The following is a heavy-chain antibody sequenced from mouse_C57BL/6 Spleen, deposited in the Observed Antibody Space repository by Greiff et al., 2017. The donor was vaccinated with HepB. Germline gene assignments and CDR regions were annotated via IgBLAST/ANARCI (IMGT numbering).Heavy chain of an antibody. J-gene: IGHJ3*01. Sequence: EVQLVESGPGLVKPSQSLSLTCSVTGYSITSGYYWNWIRQFPGNKLEWMGYISYDGSNNYNPSLKNRISITRDTSKNQFFLKLNSVTTEDTATYYCARKPGGGPFAYWGQGTLVTVSA. CDR3: ARKPGGGPFAY. CDR2: ISYDGSN. CDR1: GYSITSGYY. V-gene: IGHV3-6*01.